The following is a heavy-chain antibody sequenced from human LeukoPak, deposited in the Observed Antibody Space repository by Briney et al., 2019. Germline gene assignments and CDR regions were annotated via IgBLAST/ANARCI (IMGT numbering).Heavy chain of an antibody. D-gene: IGHD4/OR15-4a*01. CDR2: IYYSGST. Sequence: SSETLSVTCTVSGGSISNSSKYWGWIRQPPGKGLEWIGNIYYSGSTHYNPSLKSRVTISVDTSKNQFSLKLSSVTAADTAVYYCARRPGEYGGNDFDYWGQGTLVTVSS. CDR1: GGSISNSSKY. J-gene: IGHJ4*02. V-gene: IGHV4-39*01. CDR3: ARRPGEYGGNDFDY.